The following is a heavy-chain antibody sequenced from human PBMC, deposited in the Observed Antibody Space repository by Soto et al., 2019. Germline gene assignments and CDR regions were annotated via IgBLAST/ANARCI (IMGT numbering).Heavy chain of an antibody. V-gene: IGHV1-18*04. Sequence: QVQLVQSGAEVKKPGASVKVSWKASGYTFTSYGISWVRQAPGQGLEWMGWISAYNGNTNYAQKLQGRVTMTTDTSTSTAYMELRSLRSDDTAVYYCAREVLGYCSSTSCYTREFDYWGQGTLVTVSS. CDR3: AREVLGYCSSTSCYTREFDY. J-gene: IGHJ4*02. CDR2: ISAYNGNT. CDR1: GYTFTSYG. D-gene: IGHD2-2*02.